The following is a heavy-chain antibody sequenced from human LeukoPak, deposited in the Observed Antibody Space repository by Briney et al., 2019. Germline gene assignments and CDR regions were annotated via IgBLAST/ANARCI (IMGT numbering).Heavy chain of an antibody. CDR3: ARVQRRLVIYGGFDY. D-gene: IGHD6-19*01. CDR1: GFTFSSYW. Sequence: PGGSLRLSCAASGFTFSSYWMSWVRQAPGKGLEWVANIKQDGSEKYYVDSVKGRFTISRDNAKNSLYLQMNSLRAEDTAVYYCARVQRRLVIYGGFDYWGQGTLVTVSS. V-gene: IGHV3-7*01. J-gene: IGHJ4*02. CDR2: IKQDGSEK.